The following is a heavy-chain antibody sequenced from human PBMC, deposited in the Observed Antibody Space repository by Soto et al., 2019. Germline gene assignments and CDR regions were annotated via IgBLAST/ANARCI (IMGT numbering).Heavy chain of an antibody. J-gene: IGHJ4*02. V-gene: IGHV3-30-3*01. CDR2: ISYDGSNK. Sequence: GGSLRLSCAASGFTFSSYAMHWVRQAPGKGLEWVAVISYDGSNKYFVDSVKGRFTMSRDNAKNTLYLQMNSLRDEDTAVYYCVRIVKTTMTTLDYWGQGTLVIVSS. D-gene: IGHD4-17*01. CDR1: GFTFSSYA. CDR3: VRIVKTTMTTLDY.